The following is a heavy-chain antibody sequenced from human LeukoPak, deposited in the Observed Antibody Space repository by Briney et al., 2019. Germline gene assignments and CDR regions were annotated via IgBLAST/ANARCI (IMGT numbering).Heavy chain of an antibody. J-gene: IGHJ4*02. D-gene: IGHD6-19*01. CDR3: ARAIAVAGLFDY. CDR1: GYTFTGYY. V-gene: IGHV1-2*02. CDR2: INPNSGGT. Sequence: ASVKVSCKAAGYTFTGYYMHWVRQGPGQGLEWMGWINPNSGGTNYAQKFQGRVTMTRDTSISTAYMELSRLRSDDTAVYYCARAIAVAGLFDYWGQGTLVTVSS.